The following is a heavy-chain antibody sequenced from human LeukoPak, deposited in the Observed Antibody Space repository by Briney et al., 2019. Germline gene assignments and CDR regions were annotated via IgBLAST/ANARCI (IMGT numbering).Heavy chain of an antibody. CDR2: INHSGST. CDR3: ARGHSSVVTAIPYYFDY. J-gene: IGHJ4*02. V-gene: IGHV4-34*01. D-gene: IGHD2-21*02. Sequence: SETLSLTCAVYGGSFSGYYWSWIRQPPGKGLEWIGEINHSGSTNYNPSLKSRVTISVDTSKNQFSLKVSSVTAADTAVYYCARGHSSVVTAIPYYFDYWGQGTLVTVSS. CDR1: GGSFSGYY.